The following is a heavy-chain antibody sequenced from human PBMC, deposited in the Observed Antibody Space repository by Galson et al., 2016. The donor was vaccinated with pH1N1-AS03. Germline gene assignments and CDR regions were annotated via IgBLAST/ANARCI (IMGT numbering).Heavy chain of an antibody. V-gene: IGHV1-46*01. CDR1: GYTFTSYY. CDR3: ARVSAGLTGYYYAMDV. J-gene: IGHJ6*02. CDR2: INPSDGNT. Sequence: SVKVSCKASGYTFTSYYIHWVRRAPGQGREWMGIINPSDGNTNYAQRFQGRVTVTRDTSTSTVYMELSSLRSDDTAVYYCARVSAGLTGYYYAMDVWGQGTTVTVSS. D-gene: IGHD4/OR15-4a*01.